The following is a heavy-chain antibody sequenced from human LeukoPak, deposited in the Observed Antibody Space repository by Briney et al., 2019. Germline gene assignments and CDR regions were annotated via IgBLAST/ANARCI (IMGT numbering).Heavy chain of an antibody. CDR1: GFTFSSYG. CDR2: ISYDGSNK. V-gene: IGHV3-30*03. D-gene: IGHD5-12*01. CDR3: AILSSGYGEDDFDY. J-gene: IGHJ4*02. Sequence: GGSLRLSCAASGFTFSSYGMHWVRQAPGKGLEWVAVISYDGSNKYYADSVKGRFTISRDNSKNTLYLQMNSLRAEDTAVYYCAILSSGYGEDDFDYWGQGTLVTVSS.